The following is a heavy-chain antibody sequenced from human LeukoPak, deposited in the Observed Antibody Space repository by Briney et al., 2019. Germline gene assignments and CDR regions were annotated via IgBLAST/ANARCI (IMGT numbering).Heavy chain of an antibody. J-gene: IGHJ4*02. CDR1: GGSISSSSYY. V-gene: IGHV4-39*01. CDR2: IYYSGST. D-gene: IGHD3-9*01. CDR3: ARHESDYDILTGPPYD. Sequence: SETLSLTCTVSGGSISSSSYYWGWIRRPPGKGLEWIGSIYYSGSTYYNPSLKSRVTISVDTSKNQFSLKLSSVTAADTAVYYCARHESDYDILTGPPYDWGQGTLVTVSS.